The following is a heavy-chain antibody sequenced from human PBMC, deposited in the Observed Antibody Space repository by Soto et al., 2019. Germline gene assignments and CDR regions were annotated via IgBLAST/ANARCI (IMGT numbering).Heavy chain of an antibody. CDR2: IYPGDSDT. J-gene: IGHJ4*02. CDR1: GYSFTSYW. Sequence: GESLKIPCKGSGYSFTSYWIGWVRPVPGKGLEWMGIIYPGDSDTRYSPSFQGQVSNSPIKSISTAYRQWSSLKASDTAVYYCARWPRDSSSWYVDYWGQGTLVTVSS. D-gene: IGHD6-13*01. V-gene: IGHV5-51*01. CDR3: ARWPRDSSSWYVDY.